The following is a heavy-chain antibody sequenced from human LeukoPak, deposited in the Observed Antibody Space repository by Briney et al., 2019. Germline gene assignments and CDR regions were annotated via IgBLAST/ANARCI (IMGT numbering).Heavy chain of an antibody. Sequence: VASVKVSCKASGYTFTSYYMHWVRQAPGQGLEWMGWISAYNGNTNYAQKLQGRVTMTTDTSTSTAYMELRSLRSDDTAVYYCARDIETYYYDSSGYYSYNYWGQGTLVTVSS. CDR2: ISAYNGNT. CDR1: GYTFTSYY. D-gene: IGHD3-22*01. CDR3: ARDIETYYYDSSGYYSYNY. J-gene: IGHJ4*02. V-gene: IGHV1-18*04.